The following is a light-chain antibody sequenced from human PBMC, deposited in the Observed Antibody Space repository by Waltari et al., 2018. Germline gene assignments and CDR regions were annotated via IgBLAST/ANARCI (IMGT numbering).Light chain of an antibody. J-gene: IGKJ1*01. CDR2: AAS. V-gene: IGKV1-39*01. CDR1: QSISTF. Sequence: DIQMTQSPSSLSASVGDKVTITCRTSQSISTFLNWYQQKPGKAPKLLISAASRLQNGVPSRFSGSGSGTEFSLTISSLQPEDFATYYCQQSYTSPPWPFGQGTKVEIK. CDR3: QQSYTSPPWP.